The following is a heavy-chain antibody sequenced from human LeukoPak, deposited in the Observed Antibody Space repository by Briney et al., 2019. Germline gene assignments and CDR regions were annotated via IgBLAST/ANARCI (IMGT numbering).Heavy chain of an antibody. J-gene: IGHJ4*02. Sequence: PGGSLRLSCSASGFTFSKYAMHWVRQVPGKGLEYVSAINDNGRSTYYADSVKGRFSISRDNSKSTLYLQMSSLRTEDTAVYYCVKYSSGWYYDYWGQGTLVTVSS. D-gene: IGHD6-19*01. CDR3: VKYSSGWYYDY. V-gene: IGHV3-64D*09. CDR2: INDNGRST. CDR1: GFTFSKYA.